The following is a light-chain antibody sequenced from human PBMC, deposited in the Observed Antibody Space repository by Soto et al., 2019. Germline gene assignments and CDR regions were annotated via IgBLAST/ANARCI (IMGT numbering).Light chain of an antibody. CDR1: QGISRY. V-gene: IGKV1-9*01. CDR3: QQLYDYS. CDR2: AAS. J-gene: IGKJ3*01. Sequence: DIPLTQSPSFLSASVGDRVTITCRASQGISRYLAWYQQKPGKVPNLLISAASTLQSGVPSRFSGSGSGTEFTLTISSLQPEDFATYYCQQLYDYSFGPGTKVGIK.